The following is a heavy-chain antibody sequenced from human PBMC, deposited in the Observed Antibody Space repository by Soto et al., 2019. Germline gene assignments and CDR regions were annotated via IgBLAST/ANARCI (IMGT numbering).Heavy chain of an antibody. Sequence: KPSETLSLTCAVSGGSISSGGYSWNWVRQPPGKCLEWVGCIHHSGSTYYNPSLKSRVTISVDRSKHQFSLNLSSVTAADTAVYYCARAIPYYDSSGSPPKDFDYWGQGTLVTVSS. CDR1: GGSISSGGYS. V-gene: IGHV4-30-2*01. D-gene: IGHD3-22*01. J-gene: IGHJ4*02. CDR3: ARAIPYYDSSGSPPKDFDY. CDR2: IHHSGST.